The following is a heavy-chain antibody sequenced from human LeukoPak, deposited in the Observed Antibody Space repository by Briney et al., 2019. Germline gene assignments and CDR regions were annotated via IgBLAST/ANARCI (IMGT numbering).Heavy chain of an antibody. CDR3: ARHSYAGSQYYFDY. CDR1: GGSISSYY. J-gene: IGHJ4*02. Sequence: SETLSLTCTVSGGSISSYYWSWIRQPPGKGLEWIGFIYYSGNTNYNPSLKSRVTISVDTSKNQFSLRLSPVTAADTAVYYCARHSYAGSQYYFDYWGQGTLVTVSS. CDR2: IYYSGNT. D-gene: IGHD2-8*01. V-gene: IGHV4-59*08.